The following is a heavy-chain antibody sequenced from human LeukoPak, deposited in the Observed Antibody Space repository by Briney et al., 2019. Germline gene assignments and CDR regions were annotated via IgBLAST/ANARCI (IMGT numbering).Heavy chain of an antibody. CDR3: ARVEEGYGSGRRENYYYYYMDV. CDR1: GGSISSYY. J-gene: IGHJ6*03. V-gene: IGHV4-59*01. CDR2: IHYTGST. Sequence: KPSETLSHTCTVSGGSISSYYWSWIRQPPRKGLQWIGYIHYTGSTNYNPSLKSRVTISVNTSKNQFSLKLSSVTAADTAVYYCARVEEGYGSGRRENYYYYYMDVWGKGTTVTISS. D-gene: IGHD3-10*01.